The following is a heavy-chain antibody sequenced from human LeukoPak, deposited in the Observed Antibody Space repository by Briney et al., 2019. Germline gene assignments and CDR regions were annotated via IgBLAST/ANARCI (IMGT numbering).Heavy chain of an antibody. D-gene: IGHD6-13*01. Sequence: PGGSLRLSCAASGFTFSTYSMNWVRQFPGKGLEWVSSISSSSSYIYYADSVKGRFTISRDNAKNSLYLQMNSLRAEDTAVYYCARDWEQLVLDYYYYMDVWGKGTTVTVSS. V-gene: IGHV3-21*01. CDR1: GFTFSTYS. CDR2: ISSSSSYI. J-gene: IGHJ6*03. CDR3: ARDWEQLVLDYYYYMDV.